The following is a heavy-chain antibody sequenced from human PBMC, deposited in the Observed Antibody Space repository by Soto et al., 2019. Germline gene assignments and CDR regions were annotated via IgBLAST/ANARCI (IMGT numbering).Heavy chain of an antibody. CDR2: ISVHNGYT. J-gene: IGHJ4*02. Sequence: QVQLAQSGDEVKKPVASVTVSCKASGYTFSSYGISWVRQAPGQGLEWVGWISVHNGYTKYATELQGRVTMTTDTSNSTAYMELRSLRSDDSAVYYCARLEHKFGPYDYWSQGTLVTVTS. CDR3: ARLEHKFGPYDY. D-gene: IGHD3-16*01. V-gene: IGHV1-18*01. CDR1: GYTFSSYG.